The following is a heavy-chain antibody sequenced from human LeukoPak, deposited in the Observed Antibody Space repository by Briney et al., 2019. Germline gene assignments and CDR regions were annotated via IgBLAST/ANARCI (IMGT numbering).Heavy chain of an antibody. D-gene: IGHD3-10*01. Sequence: GGSLRLSCAASGVTVSSNYMSWVRQAPGKGLEWVSVIYSGGSTYYADSVKGRFTISRHNSKNTLYLQMNSLRAEDTAVYYCARYYGSGSYAFDIWGQGTMVTVSS. V-gene: IGHV3-53*04. J-gene: IGHJ3*02. CDR2: IYSGGST. CDR3: ARYYGSGSYAFDI. CDR1: GVTVSSNY.